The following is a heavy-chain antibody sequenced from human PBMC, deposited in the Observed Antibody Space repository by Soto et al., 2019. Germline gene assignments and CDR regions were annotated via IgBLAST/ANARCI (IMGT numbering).Heavy chain of an antibody. D-gene: IGHD3-16*02. CDR1: GITSSNYA. CDR3: AKDPDRYDYVWGTYRYIDH. CDR2: IITSGGRP. J-gene: IGHJ4*02. Sequence: GGSLRLSCTSSGITSSNYAMSWVRQAPRKGLEWVSSIITSGGRPYYADFVKGRFTISRDNSKNTLYLQMNSLRVEDTAVYYCAKDPDRYDYVWGTYRYIDHWGQGTLVTVSS. V-gene: IGHV3-23*01.